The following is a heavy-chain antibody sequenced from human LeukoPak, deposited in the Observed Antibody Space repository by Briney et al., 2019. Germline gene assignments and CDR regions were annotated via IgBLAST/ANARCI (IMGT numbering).Heavy chain of an antibody. CDR1: GYTFTSYY. CDR3: AREESPRYSSSWYNY. J-gene: IGHJ4*02. V-gene: IGHV1-46*01. Sequence: GASVKVSCEASGYTFTSYYMHWVRQAPGQGLEWMGIINPSGGSTSYAQKFQGRVTMTRDTSTSTVYMELSSLRSEDTAVYYCAREESPRYSSSWYNYWGQGTLVTVSS. CDR2: INPSGGST. D-gene: IGHD6-13*01.